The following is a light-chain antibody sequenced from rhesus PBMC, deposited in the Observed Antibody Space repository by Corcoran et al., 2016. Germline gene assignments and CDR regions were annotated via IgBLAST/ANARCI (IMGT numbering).Light chain of an antibody. CDR3: CSYAGSYTFI. V-gene: IGLV2-32*01. Sequence: QAALTQPRSVSGSPGQSVTISCTGTSSDIGGYNYVSWYQQHPGTAPKLMIYEVSKRPSGVSDRFSDSKSGNTASLTISGLQAEDGADYYCCSYAGSYTFIFGAGTRLTVL. CDR2: EVS. J-gene: IGLJ1*01. CDR1: SSDIGGYNY.